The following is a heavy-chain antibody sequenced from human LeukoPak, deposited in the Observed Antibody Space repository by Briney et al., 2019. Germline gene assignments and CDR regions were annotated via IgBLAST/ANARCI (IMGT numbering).Heavy chain of an antibody. CDR1: GGSFSGYC. CDR2: INHSGST. V-gene: IGHV4-34*01. Sequence: PSETLSLTCAVYGGSFSGYCWSWIRQPPGKGLEWIGEINHSGSTNYNPSLKSRVTISVDTSKNQFSLKLSSVTAADTAVYYCARSCPSINYGDYVTWNWFDPWGQGTLVTVSS. J-gene: IGHJ5*02. D-gene: IGHD4-17*01. CDR3: ARSCPSINYGDYVTWNWFDP.